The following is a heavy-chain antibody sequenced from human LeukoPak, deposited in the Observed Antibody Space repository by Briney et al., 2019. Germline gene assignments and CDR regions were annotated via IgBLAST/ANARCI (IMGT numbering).Heavy chain of an antibody. J-gene: IGHJ4*02. CDR1: GFISCSAT. Sequence: VRSLRLSCAASGFISCSATISSLCQAPGKGLQWVSTITVRGENTYYADSLKGRFSNSRDNSKDTLYLLMNSLSADDTATYYCAKDHVGTITLRYFDSWGQGTLVTISS. CDR3: AKDHVGTITLRYFDS. CDR2: ITVRGENT. V-gene: IGHV3-23*01. D-gene: IGHD1-26*01.